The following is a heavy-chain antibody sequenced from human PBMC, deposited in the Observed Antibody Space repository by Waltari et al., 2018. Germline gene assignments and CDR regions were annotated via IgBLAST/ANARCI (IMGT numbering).Heavy chain of an antibody. CDR3: ARGLRLPYYFDY. CDR1: GGSISSSSYY. V-gene: IGHV4-39*07. J-gene: IGHJ4*02. CDR2: IYYSGST. Sequence: QLQLQESGPGLVKPSETLSLTCTVSGGSISSSSYYWGWIRQPPGKGLEWIGSIYYSGSTYYNPSLKSRVTISVDTSKNQFSLKLSSVTAADTAVYYCARGLRLPYYFDYWGQGTLVTVSS. D-gene: IGHD2-15*01.